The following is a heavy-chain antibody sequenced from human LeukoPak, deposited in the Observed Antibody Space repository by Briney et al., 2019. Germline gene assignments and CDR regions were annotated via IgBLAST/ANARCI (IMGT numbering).Heavy chain of an antibody. D-gene: IGHD5-12*01. V-gene: IGHV3-30*04. J-gene: IGHJ6*03. CDR1: GFTFSSYA. Sequence: PGGSLRLSCAASGFTFSSYAMHWVRQAPGKGLEWVTVISLDGSNKYYADSVKGRFTISRDNSKNSLYLQMNSLRAEDTAVYYCARTGDSGYDWSPYYYYYYMDVWGKGTTVTISS. CDR3: ARTGDSGYDWSPYYYYYYMDV. CDR2: ISLDGSNK.